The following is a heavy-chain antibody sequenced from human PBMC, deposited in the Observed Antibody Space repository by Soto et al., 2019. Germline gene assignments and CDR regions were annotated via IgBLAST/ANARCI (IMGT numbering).Heavy chain of an antibody. CDR2: INTYNQNT. V-gene: IGHV1-18*04. CDR3: GRESSGSGWSFDF. Sequence: QVQLVQSGAEVKKPGASVKVSCKASGYTFTNYPITWVRQAPGQGLEWRGWINTYNQNTIYAQKFQGRVTMTTDTSTSTSYLELGSLRSDDTAVYYCGRESSGSGWSFDFWGQGSLVTVSS. CDR1: GYTFTNYP. D-gene: IGHD6-19*01. J-gene: IGHJ4*02.